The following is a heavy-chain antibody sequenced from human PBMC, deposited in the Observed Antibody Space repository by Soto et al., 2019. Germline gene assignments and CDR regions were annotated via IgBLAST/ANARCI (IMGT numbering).Heavy chain of an antibody. CDR2: ISYDGSNK. Sequence: QVQLVESGGGVVQPGRSLRLSCAASGFTFSSYGMHWVRQAPGKGLEWVAVISYDGSNKYYADSVKGRFTISRDNSKNTLYLQMNSLRAEDTAVYYCAKDRKRTGYCGMDVWGQGTTVTVSS. V-gene: IGHV3-30*18. J-gene: IGHJ6*02. CDR1: GFTFSSYG. CDR3: AKDRKRTGYCGMDV. D-gene: IGHD3-10*01.